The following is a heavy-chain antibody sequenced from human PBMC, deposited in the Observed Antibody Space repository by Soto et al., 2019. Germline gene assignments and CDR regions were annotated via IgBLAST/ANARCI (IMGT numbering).Heavy chain of an antibody. CDR2: IWYDGSNK. D-gene: IGHD3-10*01. V-gene: IGHV3-33*01. J-gene: IGHJ6*02. CDR1: GFTFISYG. Sequence: LRLSCAASGFTFISYGMHWVRQAPGKGLEWVAVIWYDGSNKYYADSVKGRFTISRDNSKNTLYLQMNSLRAEDTAVYYCARGGYYGLSYYYGMDVWGQGTTVTVSS. CDR3: ARGGYYGLSYYYGMDV.